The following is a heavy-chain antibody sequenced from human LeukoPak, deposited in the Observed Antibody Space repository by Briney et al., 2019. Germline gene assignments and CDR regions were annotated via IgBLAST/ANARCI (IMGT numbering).Heavy chain of an antibody. V-gene: IGHV3-21*01. CDR1: GFSFSSYS. D-gene: IGHD1-26*01. CDR2: ITSIGTYI. Sequence: GGSLRLSCAASGFSFSSYSMNWVRQAPGKAMEWVSSITSIGTYIFYADSVKGRFTISRDNAKNSLYLQMDSLGPEDTAVYYCARDPYSGLYGNDYYYYMDVWGKGTTVTISS. CDR3: ARDPYSGLYGNDYYYYMDV. J-gene: IGHJ6*03.